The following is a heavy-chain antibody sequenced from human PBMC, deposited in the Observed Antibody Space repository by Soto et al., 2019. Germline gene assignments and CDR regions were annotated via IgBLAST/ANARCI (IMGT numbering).Heavy chain of an antibody. J-gene: IGHJ6*02. CDR3: AKHGSGYSYGYSCYYGMDV. V-gene: IGHV5-51*01. D-gene: IGHD5-18*01. Sequence: PGESLKISCKGSGYSVTSYWIGWVRQMPGKGLEWMGIIYPGDSDTRYSPSFQGQVTISADKSISTAYLQWSSLKASDTAMYYCAKHGSGYSYGYSCYYGMDVWRQATTVTASS. CDR2: IYPGDSDT. CDR1: GYSVTSYW.